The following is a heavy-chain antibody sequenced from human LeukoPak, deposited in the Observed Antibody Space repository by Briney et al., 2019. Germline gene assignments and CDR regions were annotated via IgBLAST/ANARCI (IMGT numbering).Heavy chain of an antibody. J-gene: IGHJ4*02. V-gene: IGHV3-7*01. CDR2: MKKDGSET. D-gene: IGHD3-10*01. CDR3: GRHRSGSGTYFIDY. Sequence: GGSLRLSCVVSGFTFSSYSMIWVRQAPGKGLQLMANMKKDGSETNYVDSVKGRFAISRDNAKNSLYLQMNSLRAEDTAVYYCGRHRSGSGTYFIDYWGQGTLVSVSS. CDR1: GFTFSSYS.